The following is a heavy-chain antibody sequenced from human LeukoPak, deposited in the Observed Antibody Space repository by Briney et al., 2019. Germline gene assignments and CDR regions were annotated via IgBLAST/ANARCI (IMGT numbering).Heavy chain of an antibody. Sequence: GGSLRLSCAASGFPFRRYAMHWARQAPGKGLEWVAVMSHDGRNKYYADSVKGRFTISRDNPKNTLFLHMNSLRVEDTAVYYCARDEWGEGFGELSALVSMDVWGRGTTVTVSS. CDR1: GFPFRRYA. J-gene: IGHJ6*02. D-gene: IGHD3-10*01. CDR2: MSHDGRNK. CDR3: ARDEWGEGFGELSALVSMDV. V-gene: IGHV3-30*04.